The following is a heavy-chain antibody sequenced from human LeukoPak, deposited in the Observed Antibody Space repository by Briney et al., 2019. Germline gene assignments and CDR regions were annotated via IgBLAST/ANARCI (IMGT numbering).Heavy chain of an antibody. CDR1: GYSISSGSY. J-gene: IGHJ4*02. CDR3: ARDLSVTAKFDY. D-gene: IGHD5-18*01. Sequence: SDTLSLTCAVSGYSISSGSYWGWIRHPPGKGLEWIGRIFHSGTTYHNPSLKSRVTISVDTSKNQVSLKLSSVTAADTAVYYCARDLSVTAKFDYWGQGTLVTVSS. V-gene: IGHV4-38-2*02. CDR2: IFHSGTT.